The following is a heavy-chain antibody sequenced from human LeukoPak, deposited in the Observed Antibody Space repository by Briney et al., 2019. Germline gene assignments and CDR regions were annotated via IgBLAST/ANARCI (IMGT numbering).Heavy chain of an antibody. V-gene: IGHV4-34*01. CDR2: INHSRST. Sequence: PSETLSLTCAVYGGSFSGYYWSWIRQPPGKGLEWIGEINHSRSTNYNPSLKSRVTISVDTSKNQLSLKLSSVTAADTAVYYCARERVADYWGQGTLVTVSS. D-gene: IGHD2-15*01. CDR3: ARERVADY. CDR1: GGSFSGYY. J-gene: IGHJ4*02.